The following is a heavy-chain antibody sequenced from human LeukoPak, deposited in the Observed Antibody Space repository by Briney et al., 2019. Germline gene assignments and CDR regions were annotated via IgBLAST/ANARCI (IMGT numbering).Heavy chain of an antibody. CDR1: GGSISSYY. Sequence: SETLSLTCNVSGGSISSYYWSWIRQAPGKGLEWIGYIYYSGSTNYNPSLKSRVTISVDTSKNQFSLKLSSVTAADTAVYYCARGGYCSGGSCYWIDYWGQGTLVTVSS. J-gene: IGHJ4*02. CDR2: IYYSGST. D-gene: IGHD2-15*01. V-gene: IGHV4-59*01. CDR3: ARGGYCSGGSCYWIDY.